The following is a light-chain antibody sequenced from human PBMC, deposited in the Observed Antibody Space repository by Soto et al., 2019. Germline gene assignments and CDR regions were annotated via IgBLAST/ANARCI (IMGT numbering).Light chain of an antibody. Sequence: EIVMTQSPDTLSLSPGQRATLSCRASVSVRTDLAWYQQKPGQAPRLLIYGASTRATGIPARFSGSGSGTEFTLTISSLQSEDFAVYYCQQYYNWPTFGQGTRLEIK. CDR3: QQYYNWPT. V-gene: IGKV3-15*01. CDR1: VSVRTD. CDR2: GAS. J-gene: IGKJ5*01.